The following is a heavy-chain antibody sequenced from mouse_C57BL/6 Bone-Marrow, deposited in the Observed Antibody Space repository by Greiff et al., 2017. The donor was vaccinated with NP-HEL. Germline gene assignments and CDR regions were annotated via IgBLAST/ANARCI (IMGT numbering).Heavy chain of an antibody. D-gene: IGHD2-3*01. J-gene: IGHJ2*01. V-gene: IGHV14-2*01. CDR3: ACIYDGYQLLDY. CDR1: GFNIKDYY. CDR2: IDPEDGET. Sequence: EVKLVESGAELVKPGASVKLSCTASGFNIKDYYMHWVKQRTEQGLEWIGRIDPEDGETKYAPKFQGKATITADTSSNTAYLQLSSLTSEDTAVYYCACIYDGYQLLDYWGQGTTLTVSS.